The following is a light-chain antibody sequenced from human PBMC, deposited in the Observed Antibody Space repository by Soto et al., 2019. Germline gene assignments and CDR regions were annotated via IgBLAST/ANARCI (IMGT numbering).Light chain of an antibody. CDR3: EQSYSFPRT. CDR2: VAL. CDR1: QRISSY. V-gene: IGKV1-39*01. Sequence: TQSXTSLSTSLQDXXXXXXXVSQRISSYLNWYQQKXGKAHKLMINVALXLNSGVQARLSGSGSGTDFTLNIRSLQTADFATYYCEQSYSFPRTSGEGTKVDI. J-gene: IGKJ1*01.